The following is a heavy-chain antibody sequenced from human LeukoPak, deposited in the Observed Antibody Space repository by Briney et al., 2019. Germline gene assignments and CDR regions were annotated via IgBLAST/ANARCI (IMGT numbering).Heavy chain of an antibody. CDR2: IYYSGST. CDR1: GGSISSYY. CDR3: ARQLFYYGMDV. J-gene: IGHJ6*02. Sequence: PSETLSLTCTVSGGSISSYYWSWIRQPAGKGLEWIGYIYYSGSTNYNPSLKSRVTISVDTSKNQFSLKLSSVTAADTAVYYCARQLFYYGMDVWGQGTTVTVSS. V-gene: IGHV4-59*08. D-gene: IGHD2-21*01.